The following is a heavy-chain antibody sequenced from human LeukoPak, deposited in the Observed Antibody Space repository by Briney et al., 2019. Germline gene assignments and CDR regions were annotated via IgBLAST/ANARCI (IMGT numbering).Heavy chain of an antibody. CDR1: GYTFTGYY. CDR3: AREMNSGYDEGGLEY. CDR2: INPNSGGT. D-gene: IGHD5-12*01. J-gene: IGHJ4*02. Sequence: ASVKVSCKASGYTFTGYYIHWVRQAPGQGLEWMGWINPNSGGTNYAQNFQGRVTLTRDTSIGTAYMELSRLRSDDTAVYYCAREMNSGYDEGGLEYWGQGTLVTVSS. V-gene: IGHV1-2*02.